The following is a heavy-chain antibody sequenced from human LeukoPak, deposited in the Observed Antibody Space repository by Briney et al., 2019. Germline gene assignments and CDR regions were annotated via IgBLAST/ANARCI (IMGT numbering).Heavy chain of an antibody. V-gene: IGHV3-23*01. D-gene: IGHD3-16*01. CDR1: GFTFSSTA. CDR3: ARLTSL. J-gene: IGHJ4*02. CDR2: MSGSGT. Sequence: GGSLRLSCAASGFTFSSTAMSWVRQAPGKGLEWVSTMSGSGTYYADSVKGRFTISRDNSKNTLYLQMNSLRAEDTAVYYCARLTSLWGQGTLVTVSS.